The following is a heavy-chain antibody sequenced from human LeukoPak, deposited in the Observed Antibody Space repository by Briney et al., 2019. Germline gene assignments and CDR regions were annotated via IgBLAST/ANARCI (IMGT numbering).Heavy chain of an antibody. CDR1: GYTFTGYY. CDR2: MNPNSGGT. V-gene: IGHV1-2*02. Sequence: ASVKVSCKASGYTFTGYYMHWVRQAPGQGLEWMGWMNPNSGGTNSAQKFQGRVTMTRDTSISTAYMELSGLRSDDTAVYYCARVDPETVTTADYWGQGTLVTVSS. J-gene: IGHJ4*02. D-gene: IGHD4-17*01. CDR3: ARVDPETVTTADY.